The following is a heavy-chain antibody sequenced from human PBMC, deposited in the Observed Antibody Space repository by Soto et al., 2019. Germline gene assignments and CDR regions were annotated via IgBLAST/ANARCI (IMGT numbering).Heavy chain of an antibody. D-gene: IGHD2-15*01. CDR3: AREGDCSGGSCYVGAFDI. V-gene: IGHV3-66*01. J-gene: IGHJ3*02. CDR2: IYSGGST. CDR1: GFTVSSNY. Sequence: EVQLVESGGGLVQPGGSLRLSCAASGFTVSSNYMSWVRQAPGKGLEWVSVIYSGGSTYYADSVKGRFTISRDNSKNTLNLQMNSLRAEDTAVYYCAREGDCSGGSCYVGAFDIWGQGTMVTVSS.